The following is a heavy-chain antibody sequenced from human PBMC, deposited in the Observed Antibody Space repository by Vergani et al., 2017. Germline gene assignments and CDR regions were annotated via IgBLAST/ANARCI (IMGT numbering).Heavy chain of an antibody. CDR1: GFTFSTFA. D-gene: IGHD3-3*01. V-gene: IGHV3-23*01. Sequence: EVHLLESGGGLVQSGGSLRLSCAASGFTFSTFAMTWVRQAPGKGLEWVSTISSDGGSTYYADSVKGRFTISRDNSKNTLSLQMNSLTAEDTAIYFCARFPFHDFWSGYPAGGFHRGQGALVNVS. J-gene: IGHJ4*02. CDR3: ARFPFHDFWSGYPAGGFH. CDR2: ISSDGGST.